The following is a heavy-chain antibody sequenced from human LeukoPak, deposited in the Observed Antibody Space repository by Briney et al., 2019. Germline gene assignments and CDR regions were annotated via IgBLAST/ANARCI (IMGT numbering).Heavy chain of an antibody. V-gene: IGHV1-58*02. CDR2: IVVGSGNT. Sequence: ASVKVSCKASGFTFTSSAMQWVRQARGQRLEWIGWIVVGSGNTNYAQKFQGRVTMTRDTSTSTVYMEMSSLRSEDTAVYYCARAYYHDSSDYHWAPDYWGQGTLVTVSS. J-gene: IGHJ4*02. CDR1: GFTFTSSA. CDR3: ARAYYHDSSDYHWAPDY. D-gene: IGHD3-22*01.